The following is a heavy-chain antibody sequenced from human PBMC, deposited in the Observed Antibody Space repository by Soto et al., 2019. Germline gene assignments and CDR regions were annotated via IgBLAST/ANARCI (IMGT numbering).Heavy chain of an antibody. CDR3: ARDHQLHNRPGDYLFDY. Sequence: GASVKVSCKASGYTFTSYGISWVRQAPGQGLEWMGWISAYNGNTNYAQKLQGRVTMTTDTSTSTAYMELRSLRSDDTAVYYCARDHQLHNRPGDYLFDYWGQGTLVTVSS. CDR1: GYTFTSYG. CDR2: ISAYNGNT. J-gene: IGHJ4*02. D-gene: IGHD4-17*01. V-gene: IGHV1-18*04.